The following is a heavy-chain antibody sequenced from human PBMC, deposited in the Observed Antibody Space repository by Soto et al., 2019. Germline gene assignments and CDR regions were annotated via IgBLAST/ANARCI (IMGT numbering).Heavy chain of an antibody. CDR2: ISGSGGST. D-gene: IGHD2-2*01. CDR3: AKDGQADLLLGMWFDY. CDR1: GFTFSSYA. V-gene: IGHV3-23*01. Sequence: EVQLLESGGGLVQPGGSLRLSCAASGFTFSSYAMSWVRQAPGKGLEWVSAISGSGGSTYYADSVKGRFTISRDNSKNTLYLQMNSLRAEDTAVYYCAKDGQADLLLGMWFDYWGQGTLVTVSS. J-gene: IGHJ4*02.